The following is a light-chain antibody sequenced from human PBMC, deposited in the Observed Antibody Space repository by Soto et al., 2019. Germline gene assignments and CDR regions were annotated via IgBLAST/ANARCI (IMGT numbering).Light chain of an antibody. CDR2: DVS. CDR1: SSDVGGYTS. Sequence: QSALTQPASVSGSPGQSITISCTGTSSDVGGYTSVSWYQQHPGKAPKLMIYDVSNRPSGVSYRFSGSKSGNTASLTISGLQAEDEADYYCGSYTSSSTLCVFGTGTKVTVL. CDR3: GSYTSSSTLCV. V-gene: IGLV2-14*03. J-gene: IGLJ1*01.